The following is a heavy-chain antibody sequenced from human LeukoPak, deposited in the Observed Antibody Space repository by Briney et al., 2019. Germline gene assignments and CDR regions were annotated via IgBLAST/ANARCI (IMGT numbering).Heavy chain of an antibody. CDR1: GFTFSNYN. D-gene: IGHD6-19*01. J-gene: IGHJ4*02. Sequence: GSLRLSCAASGFTFSNYNMNWIRQPPGKGLECSGEINHSGSTNYNPSLKSRVTISVDTSKNQFSLKLSSVTAADTAVYYCARGWTFTTPMGRVAGASSRRGRYFDSWGQGTLVTVSS. CDR3: ARGWTFTTPMGRVAGASSRRGRYFDS. V-gene: IGHV4-34*01. CDR2: INHSGST.